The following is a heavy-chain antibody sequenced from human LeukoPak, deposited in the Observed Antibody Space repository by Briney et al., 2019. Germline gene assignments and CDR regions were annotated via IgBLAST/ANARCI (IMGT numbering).Heavy chain of an antibody. Sequence: ASVKVSCTASGYTFTSYYMHWVRQAPGQGLEWMGIINPSGGSTSYTQKFQGRVTMTRDMSTSTVYMELSSLRSEDTAVYYCARASVVVPDAFDIWGQGTMVTVSS. V-gene: IGHV1-46*01. J-gene: IGHJ3*02. CDR2: INPSGGST. D-gene: IGHD2-2*01. CDR1: GYTFTSYY. CDR3: ARASVVVPDAFDI.